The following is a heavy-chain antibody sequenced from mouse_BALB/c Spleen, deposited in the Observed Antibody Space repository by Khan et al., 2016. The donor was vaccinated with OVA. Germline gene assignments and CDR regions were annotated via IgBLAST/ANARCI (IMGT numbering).Heavy chain of an antibody. Sequence: EVQLQESGPGLVKPSQSLSLTCTVTGYSITSDYAWDWIRQFPGNKLEWMGYISYGGSTSYNPSLKSRISITRDTSKNQFFLQLNSVTTEDTATYYWGRKDYYGYAMDYWGQGTSGNVSS. V-gene: IGHV3-2*02. CDR1: GYSITSDYA. CDR2: ISYGGST. J-gene: IGHJ4*01. D-gene: IGHD1-1*01. CDR3: GRKDYYGYAMDY.